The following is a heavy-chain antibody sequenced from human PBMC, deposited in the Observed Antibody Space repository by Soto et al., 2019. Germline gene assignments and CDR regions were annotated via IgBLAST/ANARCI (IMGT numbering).Heavy chain of an antibody. J-gene: IGHJ4*02. D-gene: IGHD3-16*01. CDR3: ARVGGLGATTIDY. V-gene: IGHV4-30-4*01. CDR1: GGSISSGDYY. CDR2: IYYSGST. Sequence: SETLSLTCTVSGGSISSGDYYWSWIRQPPGKGLEWIGYIYYSGSTYYNPSLKSRVTISVDTSKNQFSLKLSSVAAADTAVYYCARVGGLGATTIDYWGQGTLVTVSS.